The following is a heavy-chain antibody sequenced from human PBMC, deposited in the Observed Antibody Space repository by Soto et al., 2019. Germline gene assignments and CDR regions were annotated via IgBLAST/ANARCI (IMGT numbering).Heavy chain of an antibody. V-gene: IGHV1-2*02. CDR3: ARDKSPGGSWKAAFWFDP. J-gene: IGHJ5*02. CDR1: GYTFTGYY. Sequence: ASVKVSCKASGYTFTGYYMHWVRQAPGQGLEWMGWINPNSGGTNYAQKFQGRVTMTRDTSISTAYMELSRLRSDDTAVYYCARDKSPGGSWKAAFWFDPWGQGTLVTVSS. CDR2: INPNSGGT. D-gene: IGHD3-10*01.